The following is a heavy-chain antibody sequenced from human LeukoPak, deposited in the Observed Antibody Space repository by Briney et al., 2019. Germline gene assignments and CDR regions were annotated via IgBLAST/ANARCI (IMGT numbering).Heavy chain of an antibody. CDR1: GFTFSSYW. CDR2: IKQDGSEK. CDR3: ARLSHGYDFWSGYYEILYYFDY. Sequence: PGGSLRLSCAASGFTFSSYWMSWVRQAPGKGLEWVANIKQDGSEKYYVDSVKGRFTISRDNAKNSLYLQMNSLRAKDTAVYCCARLSHGYDFWSGYYEILYYFDYWGQGTLVTVSS. D-gene: IGHD3-3*01. J-gene: IGHJ4*02. V-gene: IGHV3-7*01.